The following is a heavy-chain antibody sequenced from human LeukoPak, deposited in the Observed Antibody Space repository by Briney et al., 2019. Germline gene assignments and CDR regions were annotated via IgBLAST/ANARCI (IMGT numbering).Heavy chain of an antibody. J-gene: IGHJ4*02. CDR1: VHSISSYY. V-gene: IGHV4-59*01. D-gene: IGHD6-6*01. CDR3: ARGMAGRLAPFDY. CDR2: IYYSGST. Sequence: SQTLSLTCTVSVHSISSYYWSWIRQPPSKGLVWIGYIYYSGSTNYNPSLKSRVTILVDTSQNQFSLTLNSVTAADTALYYCARGMAGRLAPFDYWGQGTLVTVSS.